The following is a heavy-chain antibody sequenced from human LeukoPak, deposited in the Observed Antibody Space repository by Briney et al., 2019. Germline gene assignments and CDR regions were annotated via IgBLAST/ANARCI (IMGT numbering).Heavy chain of an antibody. CDR3: ARVRDYDSSGYELIDY. V-gene: IGHV4-31*03. CDR2: ISYTGNT. J-gene: IGHJ4*02. Sequence: PSETLSLTGTVSGGSIRSGVNYWNWIRQHPGRGLEWIGYISYTGNTYYNPSLKSRVTMSLDTSKNQFSLKLRSVTAADTAVYYCARVRDYDSSGYELIDYWGQGTLVTVSS. CDR1: GGSIRSGVNY. D-gene: IGHD3-22*01.